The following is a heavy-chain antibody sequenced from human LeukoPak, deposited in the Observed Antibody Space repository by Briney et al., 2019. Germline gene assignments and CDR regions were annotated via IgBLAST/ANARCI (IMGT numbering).Heavy chain of an antibody. CDR2: MNPKSGNT. Sequence: ASVKVSCKASVYTFTSCDINCVRQATGQGLEWMGWMNPKSGNTGYGQSFQGRITMTRDISIGTAYMELSNLTSEDTAIYYCTRGSSGRRDNWGQGTLVTVSA. V-gene: IGHV1-8*01. J-gene: IGHJ4*02. D-gene: IGHD6-19*01. CDR3: TRGSSGRRDN. CDR1: VYTFTSCD.